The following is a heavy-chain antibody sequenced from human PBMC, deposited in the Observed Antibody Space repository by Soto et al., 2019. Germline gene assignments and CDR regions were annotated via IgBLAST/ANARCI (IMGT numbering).Heavy chain of an antibody. V-gene: IGHV1-3*01. Sequence: ASVKVSCKASGYTFTSYAMHWVRQAPGQRLEWMGWINAGNGNTKYSQKFQGRVTITRDTSASTAYMELSSLRSEDTAVYYCARESTRVAVAGLMSYWGQGPLVTVSS. J-gene: IGHJ4*02. D-gene: IGHD6-19*01. CDR2: INAGNGNT. CDR3: ARESTRVAVAGLMSY. CDR1: GYTFTSYA.